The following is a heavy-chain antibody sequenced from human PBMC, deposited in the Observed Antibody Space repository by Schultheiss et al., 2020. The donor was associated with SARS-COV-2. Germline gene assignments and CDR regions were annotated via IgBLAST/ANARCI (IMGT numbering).Heavy chain of an antibody. D-gene: IGHD3-16*01. J-gene: IGHJ5*02. Sequence: ASVKVSCKASGYTFTGYYIHWVRQAPGQGLEWMGRINPNSGGTNFAQKFQGRVTMTRDTSSSTAYMELSRLRSDDTAVYYCAKSERAFNWIDPWGQGTLVTVSS. CDR1: GYTFTGYY. CDR2: INPNSGGT. CDR3: AKSERAFNWIDP. V-gene: IGHV1-2*06.